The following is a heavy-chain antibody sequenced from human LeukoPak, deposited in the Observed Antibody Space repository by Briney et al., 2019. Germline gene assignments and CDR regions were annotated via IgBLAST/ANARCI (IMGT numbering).Heavy chain of an antibody. Sequence: PSETLSLTCTVSAGSINNYYWSWIRQPPGKGLEWIGYIYYSGSTNYNPSLKSRVTISVDTSKKQVSLILSSVTAADTAVYYCARVAARYVGMDVWGQGTTVTVSS. CDR2: IYYSGST. CDR3: ARVAARYVGMDV. CDR1: AGSINNYY. D-gene: IGHD6-6*01. V-gene: IGHV4-59*01. J-gene: IGHJ6*02.